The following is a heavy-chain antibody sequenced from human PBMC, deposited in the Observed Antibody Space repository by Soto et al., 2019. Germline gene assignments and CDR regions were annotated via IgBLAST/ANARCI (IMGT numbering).Heavy chain of an antibody. J-gene: IGHJ3*02. CDR3: QRYYDSSGTTKGAFDI. CDR2: FYSGGST. CDR1: GFTVSSNY. Sequence: EVQLVESGGGLVQPGGSLRLSCAASGFTVSSNYMSWVRQAPGKGLEWVSSFYSGGSTYYADSVKGRFTISRDNSKTTLYLQMSSLRAEDTAVYYCQRYYDSSGTTKGAFDIWGQGTMVTVSS. V-gene: IGHV3-66*01. D-gene: IGHD3-22*01.